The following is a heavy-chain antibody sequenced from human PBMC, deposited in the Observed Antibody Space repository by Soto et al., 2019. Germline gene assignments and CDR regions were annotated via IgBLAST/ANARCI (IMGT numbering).Heavy chain of an antibody. CDR1: GYTFTSYA. J-gene: IGHJ6*02. V-gene: IGHV1-3*01. CDR2: INAGNGNT. D-gene: IGHD6-13*01. CDR3: ASSAAGNYYYYYGMDV. Sequence: ASVKVSCKASGYTFTSYAMHWGRQAPGQRLEWMGWINAGNGNTKYSQKFQGRVTITRDTSASTAYMELSSLRSEDTAVYYCASSAAGNYYYYYGMDVWGQGTTVTVSS.